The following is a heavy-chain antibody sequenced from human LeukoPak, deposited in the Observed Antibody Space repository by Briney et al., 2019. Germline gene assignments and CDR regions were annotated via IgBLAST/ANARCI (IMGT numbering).Heavy chain of an antibody. D-gene: IGHD3-22*01. Sequence: GGSLRLSCAASGFTFSGSAMHWVRQASGKGLEWFGRIRSKANSYATAYAASVKGRFTISRDDSKNTAYLQMNSLKTEDTAVYYCTRDYDSSGRDAFDIWGQGTMVTVSS. CDR3: TRDYDSSGRDAFDI. V-gene: IGHV3-73*01. CDR1: GFTFSGSA. CDR2: IRSKANSYAT. J-gene: IGHJ3*02.